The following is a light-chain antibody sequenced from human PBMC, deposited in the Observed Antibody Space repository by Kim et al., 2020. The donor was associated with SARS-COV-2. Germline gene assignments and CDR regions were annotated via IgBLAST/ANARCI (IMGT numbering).Light chain of an antibody. CDR3: QQYDNLPPRT. V-gene: IGKV1-33*01. CDR1: QDISNY. CDR2: DAS. J-gene: IGKJ4*01. Sequence: AVGDRVTITCRASQDISNYLAWYQQKPGKAPKLLIYDASNLETGVPSRFSGSGSGTDFTLTISSLQPEDIATYYCQQYDNLPPRTFGGGTKVDIK.